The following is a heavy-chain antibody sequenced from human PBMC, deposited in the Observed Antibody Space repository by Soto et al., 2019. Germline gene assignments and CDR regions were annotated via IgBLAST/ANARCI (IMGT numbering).Heavy chain of an antibody. D-gene: IGHD3-10*01. CDR2: IHHSGST. CDR3: VRGVLS. CDR1: GGSISSGGYY. V-gene: IGHV4-31*03. Sequence: TLSLTCTVSGGSISSGGYYWTWIRQHPGKGLEWIGNIHHSGSTFYNPSLKSRVSISVDTSKNQFSLKLSSVTAADTAVYFCVRGVLSWGQGTLVTVSS. J-gene: IGHJ1*01.